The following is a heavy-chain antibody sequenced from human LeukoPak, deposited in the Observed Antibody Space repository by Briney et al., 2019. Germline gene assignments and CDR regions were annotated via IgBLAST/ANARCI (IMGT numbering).Heavy chain of an antibody. Sequence: SETLSLTCTVSGVSIGSHYWSWIRQSPGMGLEWIGCVYNSGTTVYNPSLTGRVTISVDTSKNQYSLNLRSVTAADAAVYYCARDAYWGQGILVTVSS. CDR3: ARDAY. J-gene: IGHJ4*02. CDR2: VYNSGTT. V-gene: IGHV4-59*11. CDR1: GVSIGSHY.